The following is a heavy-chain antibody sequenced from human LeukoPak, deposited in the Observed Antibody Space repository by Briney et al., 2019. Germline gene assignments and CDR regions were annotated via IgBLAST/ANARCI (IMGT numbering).Heavy chain of an antibody. D-gene: IGHD1-14*01. CDR1: GGSFSGYY. CDR3: ARDHVLNWFDP. J-gene: IGHJ5*02. Sequence: PSETLSLTCAVYGGSFSGYYWSWIRQPPGKGLEWIGEINHSGSTNYDPSLKSRVTISVDTSKNQSSLKLSSVTAADTAVYYCARDHVLNWFDPWGQGTLVTVSS. CDR2: INHSGST. V-gene: IGHV4-34*01.